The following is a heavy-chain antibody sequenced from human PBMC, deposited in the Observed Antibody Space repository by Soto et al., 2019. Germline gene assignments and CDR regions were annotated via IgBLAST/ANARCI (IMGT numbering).Heavy chain of an antibody. V-gene: IGHV3-33*01. J-gene: IGHJ4*02. CDR2: IWYDGSNK. D-gene: IGHD4-17*01. Sequence: PGGSLRLSCAASGFTFSSYGMHWVRQAPGKGLEWVAVIWYDGSNKYYADSVKGRFTISRDNSKNTLYLQMNSLRAEDTAVYYCARGFHPYGDYDYWGQGTLVTAPQ. CDR3: ARGFHPYGDYDY. CDR1: GFTFSSYG.